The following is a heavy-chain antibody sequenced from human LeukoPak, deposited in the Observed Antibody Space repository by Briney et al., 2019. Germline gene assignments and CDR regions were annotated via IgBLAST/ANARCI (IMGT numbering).Heavy chain of an antibody. CDR1: GYTFTGYY. D-gene: IGHD2-15*01. CDR3: ARDQYCSGGSCPS. V-gene: IGHV1-2*06. J-gene: IGHJ5*02. CDR2: INPNSGGT. Sequence: GASVKVSCKASGYTFTGYYMHWVRQAPGQGLEWMGRINPNSGGTNYAQKFQGRVTMTRDTSISTAYMELSRLRSDDTAVYYCARDQYCSGGSCPSWGQGTLVTVSS.